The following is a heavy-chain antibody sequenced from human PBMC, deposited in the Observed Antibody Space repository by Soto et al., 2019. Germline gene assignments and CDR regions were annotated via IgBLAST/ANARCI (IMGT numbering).Heavy chain of an antibody. CDR1: GLTVSYIY. CDR2: IYSGGST. V-gene: IGHV3-66*01. J-gene: IGHJ4*02. CDR3: ARGYCSGGSCFHYFDC. Sequence: PGGSLRLSCAASGLTVSYIYMSWVRQAPGKGLEWVSIIYSGGSTYYADSVKGRFSISRDSSKNMLYLQMNSLRAEDTAVYYCARGYCSGGSCFHYFDCWGQGTPVTVSS. D-gene: IGHD2-15*01.